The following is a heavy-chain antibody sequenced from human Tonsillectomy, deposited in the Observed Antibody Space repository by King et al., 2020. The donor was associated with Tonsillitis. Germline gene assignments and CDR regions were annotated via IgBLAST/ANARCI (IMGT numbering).Heavy chain of an antibody. Sequence: VQLVESGGGVVQPGRSLRLSCAASGFTFSSYGMHWVRQAPGKGLEWVAVISYDGSNKYYADSVKGRFTISRDNSKNTLYLQMNSLRAEDTAVYYCAKTGGVFWSGYYGEFDPWGQGTLVTVSS. CDR1: GFTFSSYG. D-gene: IGHD3-3*01. J-gene: IGHJ5*02. CDR2: ISYDGSNK. CDR3: AKTGGVFWSGYYGEFDP. V-gene: IGHV3-30*18.